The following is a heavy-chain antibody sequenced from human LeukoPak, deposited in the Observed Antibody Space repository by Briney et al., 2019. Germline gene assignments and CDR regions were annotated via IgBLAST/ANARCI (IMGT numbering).Heavy chain of an antibody. Sequence: SETLSLTCTVSGGSISSSSYYRGWIRQPPGKGLEWIGSIYYSGSTYYNPSLKRRVTISVDTSKNQFSLKLSSVTAADTAVYYCAIRGTLLDYWGQGTLVTVSS. V-gene: IGHV4-39*01. J-gene: IGHJ4*02. CDR1: GGSISSSSYY. CDR2: IYYSGST. CDR3: AIRGTLLDY.